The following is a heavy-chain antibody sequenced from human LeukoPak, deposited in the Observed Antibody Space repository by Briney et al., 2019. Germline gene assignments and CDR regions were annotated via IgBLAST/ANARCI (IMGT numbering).Heavy chain of an antibody. V-gene: IGHV3-30*03. Sequence: GGSLRLSCVASGFTFSSYGIHWVRQAPGKGLEWVAVILHDGYNKYYAESVKGRFTISRDNSKNTLYLQMNSLRAEDTAVYYCARGAYYYDSGDWGQGTLVTVSS. D-gene: IGHD3-10*01. CDR2: ILHDGYNK. J-gene: IGHJ4*02. CDR3: ARGAYYYDSGD. CDR1: GFTFSSYG.